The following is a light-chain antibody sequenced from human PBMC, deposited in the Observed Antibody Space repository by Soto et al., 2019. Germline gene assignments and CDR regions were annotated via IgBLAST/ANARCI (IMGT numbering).Light chain of an antibody. V-gene: IGKV3-15*01. CDR3: QQYKNWPRITT. CDR1: QSVSSN. J-gene: IGKJ5*01. CDR2: GAS. Sequence: EIVMTQSPATLSVSPGERATLSCRASQSVSSNLAWYQQKPGQAPRLLIYGASTRATGIPARFSGSGSGTEFTLTISSLQSEDFAVYYCQQYKNWPRITTFGQGTRLEIK.